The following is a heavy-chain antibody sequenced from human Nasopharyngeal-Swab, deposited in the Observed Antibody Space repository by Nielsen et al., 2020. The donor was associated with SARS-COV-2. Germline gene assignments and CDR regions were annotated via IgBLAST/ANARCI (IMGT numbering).Heavy chain of an antibody. V-gene: IGHV3-48*01. J-gene: IGHJ5*02. CDR3: ARGDWFDP. CDR2: ISSSSSTI. Sequence: GESLKISCAASGFTFSSYSMNWVRQAPGKGLEWVSYISSSSSTIYYADSVKGRFTISRDNAKNSLYLQMNSLRAEDTAVYYCARGDWFDPWGQGTLVTVSS. CDR1: GFTFSSYS.